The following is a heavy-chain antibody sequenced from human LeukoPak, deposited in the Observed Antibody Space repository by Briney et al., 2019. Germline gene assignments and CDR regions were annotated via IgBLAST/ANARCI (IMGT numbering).Heavy chain of an antibody. Sequence: GESLKISCKGSGYSFTSYWIGWVRQMPGKGLGWMGIIYPGDSDNRYSPSFQGQVTISADKSISTAYLQWSSLKAADTAMYYCARSGGYCSGGSCYGFHIDYWGQGTLVTVSS. D-gene: IGHD2-15*01. V-gene: IGHV5-51*01. CDR2: IYPGDSDN. CDR3: ARSGGYCSGGSCYGFHIDY. J-gene: IGHJ4*02. CDR1: GYSFTSYW.